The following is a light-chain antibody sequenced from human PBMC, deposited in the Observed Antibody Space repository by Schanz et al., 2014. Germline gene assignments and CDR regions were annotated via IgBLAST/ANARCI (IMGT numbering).Light chain of an antibody. CDR1: QSIRSN. CDR3: QQRSNWPGLT. J-gene: IGKJ4*01. CDR2: GAS. V-gene: IGKV3-15*01. Sequence: EIVMTQSPATLSVSPGERATLSCRASQSIRSNLAWYQQKPGQAPRLLIYGASTRATGIPARFSGSGSGTEFTLTISSLQSEDFAVYYCQQRSNWPGLTFGGGTKVEIK.